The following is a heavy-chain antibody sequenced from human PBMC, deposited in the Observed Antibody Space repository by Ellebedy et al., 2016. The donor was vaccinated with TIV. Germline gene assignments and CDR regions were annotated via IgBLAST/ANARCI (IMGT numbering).Heavy chain of an antibody. Sequence: ASVKVSCKTSGYVFAAYDMHWVRQAPGQGLEWMGWISAYNGNTNYAQKFQGRVTMTTDTSTNTAYMELRSLRSDDTAMYYCARDPPTRIVVPGAKFDYWGQGTLVTVSS. CDR2: ISAYNGNT. CDR1: GYVFAAYD. D-gene: IGHD2-2*01. V-gene: IGHV1-18*04. J-gene: IGHJ4*02. CDR3: ARDPPTRIVVPGAKFDY.